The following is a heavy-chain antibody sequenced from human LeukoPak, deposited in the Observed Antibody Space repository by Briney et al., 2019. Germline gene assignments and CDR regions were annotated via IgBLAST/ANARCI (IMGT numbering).Heavy chain of an antibody. CDR2: VNPNSGNT. Sequence: ASVKVSCKASGYTFTIYDINWVRQATGQGLEWMGWVNPNSGNTGYAQKFQGRVTMTRNTSISTAYMELSSLRSEDTAVYYCARGSAVAGTSEFDYWGQGTLVTVSS. J-gene: IGHJ4*02. CDR3: ARGSAVAGTSEFDY. D-gene: IGHD6-19*01. CDR1: GYTFTIYD. V-gene: IGHV1-8*01.